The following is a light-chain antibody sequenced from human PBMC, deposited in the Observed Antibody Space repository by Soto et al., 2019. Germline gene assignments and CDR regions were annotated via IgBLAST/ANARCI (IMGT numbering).Light chain of an antibody. CDR2: EVS. J-gene: IGLJ3*02. CDR3: SSFTSSNTWV. CDR1: SSDVGSYNS. Sequence: QSALPQPPSVSGSPGQSVTISCTGTSSDVGSYNSVSWYQQPPGTAPKLIIYEVSNRPSGVPDRFFGSKFGNTASLTISGLQAEDEADYYCSSFTSSNTWVFGGGTKLTVL. V-gene: IGLV2-18*02.